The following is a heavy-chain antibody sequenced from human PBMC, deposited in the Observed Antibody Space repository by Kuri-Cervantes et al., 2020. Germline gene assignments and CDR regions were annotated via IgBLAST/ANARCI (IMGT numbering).Heavy chain of an antibody. CDR1: GFTFSSYS. Sequence: ETLSLTCAASGFTFSSYSMNWVRQAPGKGLEWVSSISSSSYIYYADSVKGRFTISRDNAKNSLYLQMNSLRAEDTAVYYCARDTNVVPATSDAFDIWGQGTMVTVSS. V-gene: IGHV3-21*01. D-gene: IGHD2-2*01. CDR2: ISSSSYI. J-gene: IGHJ3*02. CDR3: ARDTNVVPATSDAFDI.